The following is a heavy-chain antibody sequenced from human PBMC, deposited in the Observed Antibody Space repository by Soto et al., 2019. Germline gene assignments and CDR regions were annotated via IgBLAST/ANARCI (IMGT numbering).Heavy chain of an antibody. J-gene: IGHJ6*02. D-gene: IGHD3-10*01. Sequence: PGGSLRLSCAASGFTFSSYAMSWVRQAPGKGLEWVSAISGSGGSTYYADSVKGRFTISRDNSKNTLYLQMNSLRAEDTAVYYCAKNPILLGFSYYYYGMDVWGQGTTVTVSS. CDR2: ISGSGGST. CDR3: AKNPILLGFSYYYYGMDV. CDR1: GFTFSSYA. V-gene: IGHV3-23*01.